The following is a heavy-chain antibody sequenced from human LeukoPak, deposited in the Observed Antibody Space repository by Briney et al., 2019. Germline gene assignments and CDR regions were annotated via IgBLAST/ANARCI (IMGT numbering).Heavy chain of an antibody. V-gene: IGHV1-18*01. Sequence: GASVKVSCKASGYAFTSYGISWVRQAPGQGLEWMGWISAYNGNTNYAQKLQGRVTITTDTSTSTAYMELRSLRSDDTAVYYCAREAVTTVFDYWGQGTPVTVSS. D-gene: IGHD4-17*01. CDR2: ISAYNGNT. J-gene: IGHJ4*02. CDR1: GYAFTSYG. CDR3: AREAVTTVFDY.